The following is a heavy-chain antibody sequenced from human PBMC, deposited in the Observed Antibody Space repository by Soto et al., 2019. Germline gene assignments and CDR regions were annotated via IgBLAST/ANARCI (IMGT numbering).Heavy chain of an antibody. CDR1: GESVSKNSAT. V-gene: IGHV6-1*01. CDR2: TYYRSKWYN. D-gene: IGHD3-16*01. CDR3: ARGSLRGGNWYFDL. J-gene: IGHJ2*01. Sequence: SQTLSLTCAMSGESVSKNSATWNWIRQSPARGLEWLGRTYYRSKWYNDYAVSVKSRITINPDTSKNQFSLQLNSVTPEDTAVYYCARGSLRGGNWYFDLWGRGTLVTVSS.